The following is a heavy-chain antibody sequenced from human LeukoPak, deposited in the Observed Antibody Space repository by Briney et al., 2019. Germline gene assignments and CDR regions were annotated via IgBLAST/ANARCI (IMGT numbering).Heavy chain of an antibody. J-gene: IGHJ4*02. D-gene: IGHD6-19*01. V-gene: IGHV4-61*02. Sequence: SQTLSLTCTVSGGSISSGSYYWSWIRQPAGTGLEWIGRIYTSGSTNYNPSLKSRVTISVDTSKNQFSLKLSSVTAADTAVYYCARSGEWLDFDYWGQGTLATVSS. CDR1: GGSISSGSYY. CDR3: ARSGEWLDFDY. CDR2: IYTSGST.